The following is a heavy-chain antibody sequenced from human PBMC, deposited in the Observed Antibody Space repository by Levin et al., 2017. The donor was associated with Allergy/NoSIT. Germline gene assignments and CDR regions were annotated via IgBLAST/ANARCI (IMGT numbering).Heavy chain of an antibody. CDR3: ARRGYHNVGFDY. J-gene: IGHJ4*02. D-gene: IGHD5-12*01. CDR2: IHYTGRT. Sequence: SETLSLTCTVSGDSINSDYYWGWIRQPPGKGLDWVGYIHYTGRTYYNPFLKSRVTISVDTSKNRFSLRLSSVTAADTAVYYCARRGYHNVGFDYWGQGTLVTVSS. CDR1: GDSINSDYY. V-gene: IGHV4-39*02.